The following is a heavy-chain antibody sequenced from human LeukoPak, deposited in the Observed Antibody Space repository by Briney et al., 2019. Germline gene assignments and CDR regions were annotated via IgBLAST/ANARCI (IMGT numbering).Heavy chain of an antibody. J-gene: IGHJ4*02. CDR1: GFTFSSYS. V-gene: IGHV3-48*01. CDR3: ATSGSYRFDY. D-gene: IGHD1-26*01. Sequence: GGSLRLSCEASGFTFSSYSMNWVRQAPGKGLEWVSFISGTSSTIYYADSVKGRFTISRDNAQNSLYLQMNSLRGEDTAVYYCATSGSYRFDYWGQGTLVTVSS. CDR2: ISGTSSTI.